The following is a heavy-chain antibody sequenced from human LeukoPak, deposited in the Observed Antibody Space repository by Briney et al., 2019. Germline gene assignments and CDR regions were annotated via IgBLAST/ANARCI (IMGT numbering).Heavy chain of an antibody. V-gene: IGHV1-69*05. CDR1: GGTFSSYA. CDR3: ARDKVRVSWFDP. J-gene: IGHJ5*02. Sequence: ASVKVSCKASGGTFSSYAISWVRQAPGQGLEWMGRIIPIFGTANYTQKFQGRVTITTDESTSTAYMELSSLRSEDTAVYYCARDKVRVSWFDPWGQGTLVTVSS. D-gene: IGHD3-22*01. CDR2: IIPIFGTA.